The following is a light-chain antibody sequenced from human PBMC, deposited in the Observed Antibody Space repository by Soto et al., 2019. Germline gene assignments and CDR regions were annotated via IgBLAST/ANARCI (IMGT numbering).Light chain of an antibody. CDR3: QQYNNWPLT. CDR2: GAS. CDR1: QSVSSN. Sequence: EIVMTQSPATLSVSPGERATLSCRASQSVSSNLAGYQQKPGQAPRLLIYGASTRATGIPARFSGSGSGTEFPLTISRLQSEDFAVYYCQQYNNWPLTFGVGTKVAIK. J-gene: IGKJ4*01. V-gene: IGKV3-15*01.